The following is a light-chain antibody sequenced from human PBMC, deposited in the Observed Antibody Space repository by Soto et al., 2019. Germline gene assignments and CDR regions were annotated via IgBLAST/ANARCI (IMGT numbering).Light chain of an antibody. V-gene: IGKV4-1*01. Sequence: DIVMTQSPDSLAVSLGERATLNCKSSQSVLHSSNNKNYLAWYQQKPGQPPKLLIYWAATREFGVPDRFSGSGSGTDFTLTINSLQAEDVAVYYCQQYYITPWTFGQGTKVEIK. CDR2: WAA. CDR1: QSVLHSSNNKNY. CDR3: QQYYITPWT. J-gene: IGKJ1*01.